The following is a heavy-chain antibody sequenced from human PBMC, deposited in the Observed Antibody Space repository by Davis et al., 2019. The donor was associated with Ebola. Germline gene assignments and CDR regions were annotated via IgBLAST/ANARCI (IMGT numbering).Heavy chain of an antibody. V-gene: IGHV4-61*01. Sequence: SETLSLTCTVSGGSVSSGSYYWSWIRQPPGKGLEWIGYIYYSGSTNYNPSLKSRVTISVDTSKNQLSLKLSSVTAADTAVYYCARRQYYYDSSGYHIGAFDIWGQGTMVTVSS. D-gene: IGHD3-22*01. CDR2: IYYSGST. CDR3: ARRQYYYDSSGYHIGAFDI. J-gene: IGHJ3*02. CDR1: GGSVSSGSYY.